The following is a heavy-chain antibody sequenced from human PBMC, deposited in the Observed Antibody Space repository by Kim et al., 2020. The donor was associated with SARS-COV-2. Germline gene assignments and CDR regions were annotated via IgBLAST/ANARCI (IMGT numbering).Heavy chain of an antibody. V-gene: IGHV1-8*02. CDR1: GYIFTSSD. J-gene: IGHJ5*01. CDR2: MNPDSGNT. CDR3: ARGANWYSF. Sequence: ASVKVSCKASGYIFTSSDINWVRQAPGQGLEWMGWMNPDSGNTGYAQKFQGRFTMTRNTSINTGYMELSSLKSDDTAVYYCARGANWYSFWGQGTPVTVS.